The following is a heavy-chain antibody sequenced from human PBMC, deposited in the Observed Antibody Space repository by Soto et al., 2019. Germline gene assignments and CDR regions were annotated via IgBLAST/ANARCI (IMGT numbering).Heavy chain of an antibody. V-gene: IGHV1-69*06. CDR1: GGTFSSYA. CDR2: IIPIFGTA. CDR3: ARTRATYYYDSSGYWTDAFDI. J-gene: IGHJ3*02. D-gene: IGHD3-22*01. Sequence: SVKVSCKASGGTFSSYAISWVRQAPGQGLEWMGGIIPIFGTANYAQKFQGRVTITADKSTSTAYMELSSLRSEDTAVYYCARTRATYYYDSSGYWTDAFDIWGQGTMVTVSS.